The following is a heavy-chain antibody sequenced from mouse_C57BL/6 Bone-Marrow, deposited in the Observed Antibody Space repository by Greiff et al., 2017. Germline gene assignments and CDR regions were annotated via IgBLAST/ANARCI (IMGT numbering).Heavy chain of an antibody. D-gene: IGHD1-1*01. V-gene: IGHV1-69*01. CDR3: ARCDYYYGSSSFAY. CDR1: GYTFTSYW. Sequence: VQLQQPGAELVMPGASVKLSCKASGYTFTSYWMHWVKQRPGQGLKWIGEIDPSDSYTNYNQKFKGKSTLTVDKSSSTAYMQLSSLTSEDSAVXSCARCDYYYGSSSFAYWGQGTLVTVSA. J-gene: IGHJ3*01. CDR2: IDPSDSYT.